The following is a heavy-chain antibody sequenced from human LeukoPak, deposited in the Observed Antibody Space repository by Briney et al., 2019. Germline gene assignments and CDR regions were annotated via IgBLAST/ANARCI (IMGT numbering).Heavy chain of an antibody. Sequence: PSQTLSLTCSVSGDSISSGIFYWSWIRQPPGKGLEWIGYIYHNGNTYYNPSLKSRVTISVDTSQNEFSLKVNSVTAADTGVYYCARDPRITIFGVAETGNWFDPWGQGTLVTVSS. CDR3: ARDPRITIFGVAETGNWFDP. J-gene: IGHJ5*02. CDR1: GDSISSGIFY. D-gene: IGHD3-3*01. V-gene: IGHV4-30-2*01. CDR2: IYHNGNT.